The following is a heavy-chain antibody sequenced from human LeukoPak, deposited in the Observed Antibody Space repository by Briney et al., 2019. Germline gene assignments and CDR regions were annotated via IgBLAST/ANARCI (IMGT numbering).Heavy chain of an antibody. J-gene: IGHJ6*03. V-gene: IGHV4-39*01. Sequence: PSETLSLTCTVSGGSISSSSYYWGWIRQPPGKGLEWIGSIRYSGSTYCNPSPKSRVTISVDTSKNQFSLKLSSVTAADTAVYYCADYDFWSGFYYMDVWGKGTTVTVSS. CDR1: GGSISSSSYY. CDR2: IRYSGST. CDR3: ADYDFWSGFYYMDV. D-gene: IGHD3-3*01.